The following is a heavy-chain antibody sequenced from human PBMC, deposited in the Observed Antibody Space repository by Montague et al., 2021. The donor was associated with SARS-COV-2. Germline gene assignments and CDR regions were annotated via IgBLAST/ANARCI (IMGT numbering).Heavy chain of an antibody. V-gene: IGHV4-59*01. CDR2: MSDSGTA. Sequence: SETLSLTCSVSGGSISTYYWSWIRQPPGKGLEWIGWMSDSGTAKYNPSLDSRVTIIIDKSKNQFSLKLTSVTPADTAQYYCARNPDSDRLTGTTNYGLGVWGQGTTVIVSS. CDR3: ARNPDSDRLTGTTNYGLGV. D-gene: IGHD1-7*01. CDR1: GGSISTYY. J-gene: IGHJ6*02.